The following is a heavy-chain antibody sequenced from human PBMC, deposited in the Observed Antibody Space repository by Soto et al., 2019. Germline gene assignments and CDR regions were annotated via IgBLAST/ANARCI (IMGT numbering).Heavy chain of an antibody. CDR1: GYTFTSYG. CDR2: ISAYNGNT. Sequence: ASVKVSCKSSGYTFTSYGISCVRPAPGQGLEWMGWISAYNGNTNYAQKLQGRVTMTTDTSTSTAYMELRSLRSDDTAVYYCARDGVATANNWFDPWGQGTLVTVSA. D-gene: IGHD5-12*01. V-gene: IGHV1-18*01. CDR3: ARDGVATANNWFDP. J-gene: IGHJ5*02.